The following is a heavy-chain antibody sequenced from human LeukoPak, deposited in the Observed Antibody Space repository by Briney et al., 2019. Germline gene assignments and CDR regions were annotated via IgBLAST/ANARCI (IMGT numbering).Heavy chain of an antibody. D-gene: IGHD3-16*02. Sequence: GGSLRLSCAASGFTFSSYWMHWVRQAPGRGLVWVSRINSDGSTTNYADSVKGRFTISRDNVKNTVYLQMNSLRAEDTTVYYCTRSSRYDSLNMDVWGKGTTVTVSS. V-gene: IGHV3-74*01. CDR1: GFTFSSYW. CDR2: INSDGSTT. J-gene: IGHJ6*03. CDR3: TRSSRYDSLNMDV.